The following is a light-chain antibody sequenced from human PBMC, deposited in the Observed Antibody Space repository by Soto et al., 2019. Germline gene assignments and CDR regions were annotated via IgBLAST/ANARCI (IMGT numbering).Light chain of an antibody. Sequence: EIALTQSPGTLSLSPGERATLSWGASQRVSGSYLAWYQQKPCQAPRLLIYGASSRATGIPDRFSGSGSGTDFTLTISSLEPEDFAVYYCQQRRSWPPTITFGQGTRLEIK. CDR3: QQRRSWPPTIT. CDR2: GAS. V-gene: IGKV3D-20*02. J-gene: IGKJ5*01. CDR1: QRVSGSY.